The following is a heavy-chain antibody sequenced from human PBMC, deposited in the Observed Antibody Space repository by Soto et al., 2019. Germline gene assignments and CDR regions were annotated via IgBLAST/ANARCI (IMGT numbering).Heavy chain of an antibody. CDR2: ISAYNGNT. D-gene: IGHD3-3*01. Sequence: ASVKVSCKASGYIFTSYGISWVRQAPGQGLEWMGWISAYNGNTKYAQNLQGRVTLTTDTSTYTAYMELRSLQSDDTAVYYCARDFGSDLSAHAAVFDSWGQGALVTVSS. V-gene: IGHV1-18*01. CDR3: ARDFGSDLSAHAAVFDS. CDR1: GYIFTSYG. J-gene: IGHJ4*02.